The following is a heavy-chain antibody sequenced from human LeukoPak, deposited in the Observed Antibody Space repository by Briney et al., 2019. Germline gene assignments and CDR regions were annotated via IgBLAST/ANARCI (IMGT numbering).Heavy chain of an antibody. J-gene: IGHJ3*02. D-gene: IGHD3-22*01. CDR2: ISSSSNI. CDR3: ARDGRDSSGYYDAFDI. CDR1: GFTFSSYS. V-gene: IGHV3-21*01. Sequence: PGGSLRLSCAASGFTFSSYSMNWVRQAPGKGLEWVSSISSSSNIYYADSVKGRFTISRDNAKNSLYLQMNSLRAEDTAVYYCARDGRDSSGYYDAFDIWGQGTMVTVPS.